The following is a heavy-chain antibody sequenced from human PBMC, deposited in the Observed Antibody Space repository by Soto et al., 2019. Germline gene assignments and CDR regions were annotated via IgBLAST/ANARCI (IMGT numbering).Heavy chain of an antibody. J-gene: IGHJ4*02. D-gene: IGHD6-19*01. CDR1: GASIRNFY. CDR3: AQTTGWPGFDY. Sequence: QVHLQESGPGLVKPSETMSLTCTASGASIRNFYWNWVRQFPGKGLEWIGHIYNGERTNYNPSLKSRVTISVATYKNQFSLKLSSVTVADTAVYYCAQTTGWPGFDYWGQGTLVAVSS. CDR2: IYNGERT. V-gene: IGHV4-59*01.